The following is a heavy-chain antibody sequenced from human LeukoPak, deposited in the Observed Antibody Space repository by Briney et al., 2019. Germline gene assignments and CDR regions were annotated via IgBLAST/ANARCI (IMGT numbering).Heavy chain of an antibody. Sequence: GGSLRLSCAASGFAFSNYWMHWVRQAPGKGLVWVSRINSDGSTTTYADSVKGRFTISRDNAKNTLYLQMNSLRADDTAVYYCVNMRGGAVAGTRSDYWGQGTLVTVSS. CDR3: VNMRGGAVAGTRSDY. J-gene: IGHJ4*02. D-gene: IGHD6-19*01. CDR1: GFAFSNYW. V-gene: IGHV3-74*03. CDR2: INSDGSTT.